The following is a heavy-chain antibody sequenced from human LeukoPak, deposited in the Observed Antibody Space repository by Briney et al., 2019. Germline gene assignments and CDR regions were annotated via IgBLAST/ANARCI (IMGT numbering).Heavy chain of an antibody. CDR2: INQDGSEK. CDR1: GFTFSDYY. D-gene: IGHD3-22*01. J-gene: IGHJ4*02. CDR3: ARLLYYYDSSGYLSVLDY. Sequence: PGGSLRLSCAASGFTFSDYYMSWVRQAPGKGLEWVANINQDGSEKYYVDSVKGRFTISRDNAKNSLYLQMNSLRAEDTAVYYCARLLYYYDSSGYLSVLDYWGQGILVTVSS. V-gene: IGHV3-7*01.